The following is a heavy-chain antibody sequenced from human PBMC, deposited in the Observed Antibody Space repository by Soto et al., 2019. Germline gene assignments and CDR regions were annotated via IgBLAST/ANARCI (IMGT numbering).Heavy chain of an antibody. D-gene: IGHD2-15*01. J-gene: IGHJ4*02. CDR3: AREGPCGGSCYSADY. Sequence: VQLVESGGGVVQPGRSLRLSCAASGFTFSSYGMHWVRQAPGKGLEWVAGIWYDGSNKYYADSVKGRFTISRDNSKNTRYLQMNSLRAEDTAVYYCAREGPCGGSCYSADYWGQGTLVTVSS. CDR1: GFTFSSYG. V-gene: IGHV3-33*01. CDR2: IWYDGSNK.